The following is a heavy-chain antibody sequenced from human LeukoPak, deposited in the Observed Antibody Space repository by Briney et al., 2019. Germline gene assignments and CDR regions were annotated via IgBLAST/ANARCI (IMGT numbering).Heavy chain of an antibody. CDR1: GYTFTGYY. D-gene: IGHD2-2*01. Sequence: ASVEVSCKASGYTFTGYYMHWVRQAPGQGLEWMGWINPNSGGTNYAQKFQGRVTMTRDTSISTAYMELSRLRSDDTAVYYCARGCGIVVVPAAMSWFDPWGQGTLVTVSS. J-gene: IGHJ5*02. CDR2: INPNSGGT. V-gene: IGHV1-2*02. CDR3: ARGCGIVVVPAAMSWFDP.